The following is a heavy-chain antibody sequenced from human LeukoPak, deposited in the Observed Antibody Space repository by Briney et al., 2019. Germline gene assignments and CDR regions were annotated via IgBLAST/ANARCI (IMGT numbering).Heavy chain of an antibody. CDR3: ARYYGDDNMGFDP. CDR1: GFTFSSHG. V-gene: IGHV3-23*01. Sequence: GGSLRLSCAASGFTFSSHGMNWVRQAPGKGLEWVSGISPSGGITYYTDSVKGRFTISRDNSKNTQSLQMNSLRAEDTAVYYCARYYGDDNMGFDPWGQGTLVTVSS. CDR2: ISPSGGIT. J-gene: IGHJ5*02. D-gene: IGHD4-17*01.